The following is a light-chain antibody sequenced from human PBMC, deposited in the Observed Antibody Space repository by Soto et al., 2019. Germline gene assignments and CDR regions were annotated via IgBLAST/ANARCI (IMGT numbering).Light chain of an antibody. CDR2: GTS. V-gene: IGKV3-20*01. CDR1: QSISNRY. Sequence: DIVLTQSPGTLSLSPGERATLSCRASQSISNRYLAWYHQKPGQAPRLLIYGTSNRATAIPDRFSGSGSGTAFAHTISRLEPEHAALYYCHEYTSSSPVSSCGQGTSLEI. CDR3: HEYTSSSPVSS. J-gene: IGKJ2*03.